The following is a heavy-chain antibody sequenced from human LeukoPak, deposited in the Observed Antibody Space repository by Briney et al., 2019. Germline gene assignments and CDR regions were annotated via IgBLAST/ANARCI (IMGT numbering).Heavy chain of an antibody. CDR3: AKHFPAAKYYYGMDV. D-gene: IGHD2-2*01. Sequence: SETLSLTCTVSGGSISSHYWSWVRQPPGKGLEWIGYIYYSGSTNYNPSLKSRVTISVDTSKNQFSLKLSSVTAADTAVYYCAKHFPAAKYYYGMDVWGQGTTVTVSS. J-gene: IGHJ6*02. V-gene: IGHV4-59*11. CDR2: IYYSGST. CDR1: GGSISSHY.